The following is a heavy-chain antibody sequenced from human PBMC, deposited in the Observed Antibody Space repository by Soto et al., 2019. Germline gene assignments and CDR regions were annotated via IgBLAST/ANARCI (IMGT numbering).Heavy chain of an antibody. CDR1: GYTFTSYG. D-gene: IGHD3-9*01. V-gene: IGHV1-18*04. CDR2: ISAYNGNT. Sequence: QVQLVQSGAEVKKPGASVKVSCKASGYTFTSYGISWVRQAPGQGLEWMGWISAYNGNTNYAQKLEGRVTMTTDTYKSTAYVELRSLSSNDASVYYCARDRTDIKTGYHYGMDVWGQGTKVTVSS. CDR3: ARDRTDIKTGYHYGMDV. J-gene: IGHJ6*01.